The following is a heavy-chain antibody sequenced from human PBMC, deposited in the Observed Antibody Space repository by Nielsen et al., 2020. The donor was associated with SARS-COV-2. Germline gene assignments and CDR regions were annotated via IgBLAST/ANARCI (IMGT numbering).Heavy chain of an antibody. V-gene: IGHV3-30*02. CDR3: ARDRDRSGCPMD. CDR1: GLTFSSHG. D-gene: IGHD6-19*01. Sequence: GGSLRLSCAASGLTFSSHGIHWVRQAPGKGLEWVAFLRYDGRNEYYTDSVKGRFTISRDNPKNTLYLQMNSLRAEDTAVYYCARDRDRSGCPMDWGQGTLVTVSS. J-gene: IGHJ4*02. CDR2: LRYDGRNE.